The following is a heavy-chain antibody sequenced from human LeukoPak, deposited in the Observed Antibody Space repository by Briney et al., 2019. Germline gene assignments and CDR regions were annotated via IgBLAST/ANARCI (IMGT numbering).Heavy chain of an antibody. CDR1: GYTFTGYY. Sequence: ASVKVSCKASGYTFTGYYMHWVRQAPGQGLEWMGWMNPNSGNTGYAQKFQGRVTMTRNTSISTAYMELSSLRSEDTAMYYCARDRTHYYESSGYYSRWEYWGQGTLVTVSS. J-gene: IGHJ4*02. CDR2: MNPNSGNT. D-gene: IGHD3-22*01. V-gene: IGHV1-8*02. CDR3: ARDRTHYYESSGYYSRWEY.